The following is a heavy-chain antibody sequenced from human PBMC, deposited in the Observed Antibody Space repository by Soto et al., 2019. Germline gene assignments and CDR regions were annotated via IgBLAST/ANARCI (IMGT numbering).Heavy chain of an antibody. D-gene: IGHD3-3*01. Sequence: QVQLQESGPGLVKPSETLSLTCTVSGGSISSYYWSWIRQPPGKGLEWIGYIYYSGSTNYNPSLKSRVTISVDTSKNQFSLKLSSVTAADTAVYYCAGGGLEWLSIYWGQGTLVTVSS. CDR3: AGGGLEWLSIY. J-gene: IGHJ4*02. V-gene: IGHV4-59*01. CDR1: GGSISSYY. CDR2: IYYSGST.